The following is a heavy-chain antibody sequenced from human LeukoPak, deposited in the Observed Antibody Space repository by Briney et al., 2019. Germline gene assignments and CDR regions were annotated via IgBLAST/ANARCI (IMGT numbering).Heavy chain of an antibody. Sequence: GGSLRLSCAASGFTFGSYSMNWVRQAPGKGLEWVSSISSSSSYIYYADSVKGRFTISRDNAKNSLYLQMNSLRAEDTAVYYCARGDYGDYREPFDPWGQGTLVTVSS. J-gene: IGHJ5*02. CDR1: GFTFGSYS. CDR2: ISSSSSYI. D-gene: IGHD4-17*01. CDR3: ARGDYGDYREPFDP. V-gene: IGHV3-21*01.